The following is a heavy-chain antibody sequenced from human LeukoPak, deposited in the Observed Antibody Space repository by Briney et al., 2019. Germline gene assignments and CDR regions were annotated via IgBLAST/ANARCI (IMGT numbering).Heavy chain of an antibody. J-gene: IGHJ4*02. Sequence: PGGSLRLSCAGSGFTFSNSWMGWVRQAPGKGLEWVANVQHIGGETYYVDSVKGRFTISRDNAKNSLYLQMNSLRAEDTAVYYCARDLPHYYDSSANPDYWGQGTLVTVSS. D-gene: IGHD3-22*01. CDR3: ARDLPHYYDSSANPDY. V-gene: IGHV3-7*01. CDR1: GFTFSNSW. CDR2: VQHIGGET.